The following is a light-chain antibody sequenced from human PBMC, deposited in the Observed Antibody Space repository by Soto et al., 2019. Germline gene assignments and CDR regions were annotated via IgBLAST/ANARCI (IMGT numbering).Light chain of an antibody. J-gene: IGLJ1*01. CDR3: TSYAGGNNV. CDR2: EVN. CDR1: SSDVGGYNY. V-gene: IGLV2-8*01. Sequence: QSALTQPPSASGSPGQSVTISCTGTSSDVGGYNYVSWYQQHPGKVPKLIVYEVNKRPSGVPDRFSGSKSGNTASLTVSGLQAEDEVDYYCTSYAGGNNVFGTGTKLTVL.